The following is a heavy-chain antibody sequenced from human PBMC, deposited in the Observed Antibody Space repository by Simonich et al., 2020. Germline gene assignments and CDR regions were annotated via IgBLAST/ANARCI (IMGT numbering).Heavy chain of an antibody. V-gene: IGHV4-59*12. CDR2: IYYSGST. CDR1: GGSISSYY. D-gene: IGHD2-2*01. Sequence: QVQLQESGPGLVKPSETLSLTCTVSGGSISSYYWSWIRQPPEKGLEWIGYIYYSGSTNYNPSLKSRVTISVDTYKNQFSLKLRSVTAADTAVYYCARGGRYCSSTSCYYYYYYMDVWGKGTTVTVSS. J-gene: IGHJ6*03. CDR3: ARGGRYCSSTSCYYYYYYMDV.